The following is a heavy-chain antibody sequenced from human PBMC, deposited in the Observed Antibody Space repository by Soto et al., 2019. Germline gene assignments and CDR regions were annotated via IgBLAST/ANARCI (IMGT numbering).Heavy chain of an antibody. Sequence: QVQLVQSGAEVKKPGSSVKVSCKASGGTFSSYAISWVRQAPGQGLEWMGGIIPIFGTANYAPKFQGRVTITTDESTSTAYMELRSLRSEDTDVYGCARGQLIAYYFDYWGPGTLVTVSS. CDR2: IIPIFGTA. D-gene: IGHD6-6*01. J-gene: IGHJ4*02. CDR3: ARGQLIAYYFDY. V-gene: IGHV1-69*05. CDR1: GGTFSSYA.